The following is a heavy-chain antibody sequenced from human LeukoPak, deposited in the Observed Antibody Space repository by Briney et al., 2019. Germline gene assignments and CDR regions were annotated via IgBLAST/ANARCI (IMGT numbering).Heavy chain of an antibody. CDR1: GGSISSSSYY. Sequence: SETLSLTCTVSGGSISSSSYYWGWIRQPPGKGLEWIGSIYYSGSTYYNPSLKSRVTISVDTSKNQFSLKLSSVTAADTAVYYCARHPSEYSSSSYWGQGALVTVSS. CDR2: IYYSGST. J-gene: IGHJ4*02. CDR3: ARHPSEYSSSSY. D-gene: IGHD6-6*01. V-gene: IGHV4-39*01.